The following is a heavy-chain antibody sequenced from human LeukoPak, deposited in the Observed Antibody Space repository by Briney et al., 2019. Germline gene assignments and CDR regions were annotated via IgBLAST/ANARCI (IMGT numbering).Heavy chain of an antibody. CDR1: GCTLSSCA. CDR2: ISGGGDTT. D-gene: IGHD3-22*01. CDR3: LNHLLWYYYHGRGYDNAK. Sequence: GGSLRLSCAASGCTLSSCAMSWVRQAPGKGVEWMSAISGGGDTTYYADSLKGRFTISRDNSKNTVYLQMSSLTAEDTPDYYCLNHLLWYYYHGRGYDNAKWGQRTLPTVSS. J-gene: IGHJ4*02. V-gene: IGHV3-23*01.